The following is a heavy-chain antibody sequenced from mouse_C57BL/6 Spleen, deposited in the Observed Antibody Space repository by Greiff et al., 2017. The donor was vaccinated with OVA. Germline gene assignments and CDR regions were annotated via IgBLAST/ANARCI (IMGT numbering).Heavy chain of an antibody. CDR2: IWGVGST. V-gene: IGHV2-6*01. D-gene: IGHD2-4*01. CDR3: AIYDYDAGTWFAY. J-gene: IGHJ3*01. CDR1: GFSLTSYG. Sequence: VHLVESGPGLVAPSQSLSITCTVSGFSLTSYGVDWVRQSPGKGLEWLGVIWGVGSTNYNSALKSRLSISKDNSKSQVFLKMNSLQTDDTAMYYCAIYDYDAGTWFAYWGQGTLVTVSA.